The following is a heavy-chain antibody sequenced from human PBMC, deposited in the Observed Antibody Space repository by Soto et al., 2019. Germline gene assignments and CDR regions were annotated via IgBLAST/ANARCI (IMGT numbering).Heavy chain of an antibody. CDR1: GFTFSSYA. Sequence: GGSLRLSCAASGFTFSSYAMSWVRQAPGKGLEWVSAISGSGGSTYYADSVKGRFTISRDNSKNTLYLQMNSLRAEDTAVYYCATRLRIAVAGLDYWGQGTLVTVSS. J-gene: IGHJ4*02. V-gene: IGHV3-23*01. CDR3: ATRLRIAVAGLDY. CDR2: ISGSGGST. D-gene: IGHD6-19*01.